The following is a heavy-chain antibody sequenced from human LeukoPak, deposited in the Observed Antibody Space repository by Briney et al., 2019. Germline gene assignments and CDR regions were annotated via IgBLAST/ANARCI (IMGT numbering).Heavy chain of an antibody. CDR2: ISSSGSTI. CDR1: GFTFSDYY. CDR3: ASGYDSSGYYYSEFDY. D-gene: IGHD3-22*01. V-gene: IGHV3-11*04. J-gene: IGHJ4*02. Sequence: GGSLRLSCAASGFTFSDYYMSWIRHAPGKGLEWVSYISSSGSTIYYADSVKGRFTISRDNAKNSLYLQMNSLRAEDTAVYYCASGYDSSGYYYSEFDYWGQGTLVTVSS.